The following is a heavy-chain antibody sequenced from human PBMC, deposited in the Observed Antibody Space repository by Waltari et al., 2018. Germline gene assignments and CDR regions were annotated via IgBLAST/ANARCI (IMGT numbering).Heavy chain of an antibody. D-gene: IGHD6-13*01. V-gene: IGHV4-34*01. J-gene: IGHJ4*02. CDR3: ARETALHPGIAAAGYFDY. Sequence: QVQLQQWGAGLLKPSETLSLTCAVYGGSFSGYYWSWIRQPPGKGLEWIGEINHSGSTNYNPSLKSRVTTSVDTSKNQFSLKLSSVTAADTAVYYCARETALHPGIAAAGYFDYWGQGTLVTVSS. CDR1: GGSFSGYY. CDR2: INHSGST.